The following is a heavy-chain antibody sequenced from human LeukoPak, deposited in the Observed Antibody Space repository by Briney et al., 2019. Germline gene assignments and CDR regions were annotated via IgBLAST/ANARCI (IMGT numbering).Heavy chain of an antibody. Sequence: PGGSLRLSCAASGFTFSSYNMNWVRQAPGKGLEWVSSIRSSTSHIYYADSVTGRFTISRDNAKNSLYLQMNSLRAEDTAVYYCARWPIAAAPPVYYFDYWGQGTLVTVSS. CDR2: IRSSTSHI. V-gene: IGHV3-21*01. J-gene: IGHJ4*02. D-gene: IGHD6-13*01. CDR3: ARWPIAAAPPVYYFDY. CDR1: GFTFSSYN.